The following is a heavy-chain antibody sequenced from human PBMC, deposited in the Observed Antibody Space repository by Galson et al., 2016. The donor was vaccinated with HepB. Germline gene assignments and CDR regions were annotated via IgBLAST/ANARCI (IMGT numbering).Heavy chain of an antibody. CDR3: ARDPGGHGMDG. CDR1: GFTLSTYD. CDR2: IGKGGDT. J-gene: IGHJ6*02. Sequence: SLRLSCAASGFTLSTYDIQWVRQGTGKGLQWVSSIGKGGDTHYLGSVKGRFIISRENAMHSVSLQMNSLRAASTAVYYCARDPGGHGMDGWSQGTTVTVSS. V-gene: IGHV3-13*01. D-gene: IGHD2-15*01.